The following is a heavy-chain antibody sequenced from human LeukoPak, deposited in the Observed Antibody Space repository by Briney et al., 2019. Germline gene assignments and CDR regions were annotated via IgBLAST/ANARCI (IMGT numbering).Heavy chain of an antibody. V-gene: IGHV4-39*07. D-gene: IGHD6-19*01. CDR3: VRGAVAGRGYFDS. Sequence: PSETLSLTCTVSGGSISSSSYYWGWIRQPPGKGLEWIGSIYCSGSTYYNPSLKSRVTISVDTSKNQFSLNLSSVTAADTAVYYCVRGAVAGRGYFDSWGQGTLVTVSS. J-gene: IGHJ4*02. CDR2: IYCSGST. CDR1: GGSISSSSYY.